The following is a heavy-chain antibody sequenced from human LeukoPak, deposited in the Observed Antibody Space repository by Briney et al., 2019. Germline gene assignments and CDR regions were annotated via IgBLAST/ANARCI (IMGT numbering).Heavy chain of an antibody. V-gene: IGHV3-53*04. CDR1: GFTVSSNY. J-gene: IGHJ6*02. Sequence: PGGSLRLSCAASGFTVSSNYMSWVRQAPGKGLEWVSVIYSGGSTYYADSVKGRFTISRHNSKNTLYLQMNSLRAEDTAVYYCARGYGSVPNYYGMDVWDQGTTVTVSS. CDR3: ARGYGSVPNYYGMDV. D-gene: IGHD3-10*01. CDR2: IYSGGST.